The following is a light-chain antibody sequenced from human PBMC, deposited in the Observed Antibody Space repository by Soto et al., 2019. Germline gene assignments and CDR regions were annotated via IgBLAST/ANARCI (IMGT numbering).Light chain of an antibody. Sequence: QLVLTQSPSASASLGASVKLTCTLSSGHSSYAIAWHQQQPEKGPRYLMKLNSDGSHSKGDGIPDRFSGYSSGAERYLTISCLQSEDEADYYCQTWGTGIRVFGGGTKLTVL. CDR3: QTWGTGIRV. CDR1: SGHSSYA. J-gene: IGLJ2*01. CDR2: LNSDGSH. V-gene: IGLV4-69*01.